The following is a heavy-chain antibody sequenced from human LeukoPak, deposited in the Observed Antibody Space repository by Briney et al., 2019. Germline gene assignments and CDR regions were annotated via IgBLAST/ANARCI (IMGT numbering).Heavy chain of an antibody. D-gene: IGHD1-20*01. J-gene: IGHJ4*01. V-gene: IGHV4-39*07. CDR2: IYYSGST. CDR3: VRDPRNWNYFDY. CDR1: GDSFSSVDYY. Sequence: PSETLSLTCTVSGDSFSSVDYYWGWIRQPPGKGLEWIGNIYYSGSTYYNPSLKSRVTISLDTSKNQFSLKLSSVTAADTAVYYSVRDPRNWNYFDYWGHGILVTVSS.